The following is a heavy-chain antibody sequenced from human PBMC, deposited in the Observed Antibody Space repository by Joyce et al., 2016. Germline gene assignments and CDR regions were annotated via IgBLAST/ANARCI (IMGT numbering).Heavy chain of an antibody. V-gene: IGHV5-10-1*03. D-gene: IGHD3-3*01. Sequence: EVQLVQSGPEVKKPGESLRIYCKGSGYIFTGYRISWVRQMPGKGLEGMGTIDTRDSYNNYSPSFQGHVTSSADKSINTAYLQWSSLKASDTAMYYWARLEWTRHYNNWFDPWGQGTLVTVSS. CDR2: IDTRDSYN. CDR1: GYIFTGYR. CDR3: ARLEWTRHYNNWFDP. J-gene: IGHJ5*02.